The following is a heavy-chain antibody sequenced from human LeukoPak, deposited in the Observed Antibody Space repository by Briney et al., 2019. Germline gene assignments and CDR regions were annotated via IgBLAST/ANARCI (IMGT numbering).Heavy chain of an antibody. D-gene: IGHD4-17*01. Sequence: ASVKVSCKASGYTFAGYYIYWVRQAPGQGLEWMGRINPNSGDTNYAQKFQDRLTVTRDTSITTAYMELSRLTSDDTAVYYCAREDFGDYYFDYWGQGTLVTVSP. V-gene: IGHV1-2*06. CDR3: AREDFGDYYFDY. CDR2: INPNSGDT. J-gene: IGHJ4*02. CDR1: GYTFAGYY.